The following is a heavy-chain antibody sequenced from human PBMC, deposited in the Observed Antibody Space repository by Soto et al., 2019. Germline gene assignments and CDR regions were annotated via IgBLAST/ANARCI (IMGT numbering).Heavy chain of an antibody. CDR3: ARDRLMATAGTARHYFGLDV. J-gene: IGHJ6*02. CDR2: IYYSGNT. V-gene: IGHV4-31*03. Sequence: SETLSLTCTVSGGSIRSGGYYWSWVRQNPRKGLEWIGNIYYSGNTYYNPSLKSRLTISVDTSKNQFSLNLSSVTAADTAVYYCARDRLMATAGTARHYFGLDVWGQGTTVTAP. CDR1: GGSIRSGGYY. D-gene: IGHD5-18*01.